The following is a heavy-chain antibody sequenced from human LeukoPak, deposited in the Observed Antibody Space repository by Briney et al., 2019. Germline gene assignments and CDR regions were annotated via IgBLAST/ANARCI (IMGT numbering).Heavy chain of an antibody. V-gene: IGHV4-31*03. CDR1: GGSISSGVYY. Sequence: PSETLSLTGTVSGGSISSGVYYWSWIRQHPGKGLEWIGYIYYSGSTYYNPSLKSRVTISVDTSKNQFSLKLSSVTAADTAVYYCARTYRTYCGGDCQSDAFDIWGQGTMVTVSS. CDR2: IYYSGST. CDR3: ARTYRTYCGGDCQSDAFDI. D-gene: IGHD2-21*02. J-gene: IGHJ3*02.